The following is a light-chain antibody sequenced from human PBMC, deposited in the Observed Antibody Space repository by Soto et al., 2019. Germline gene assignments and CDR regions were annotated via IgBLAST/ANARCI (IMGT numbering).Light chain of an antibody. Sequence: QSVLTQPPSASGSPGQSVTISCTGTSSDVGAYNYVSWYQQHPGKVPKLIIYEVSKRPSGVPDRFSGSKSGNTASLTVSGLQPEDEADYYCSSYAASNTLGVCGGGTKLTVL. V-gene: IGLV2-8*01. CDR2: EVS. CDR3: SSYAASNTLGV. J-gene: IGLJ3*02. CDR1: SSDVGAYNY.